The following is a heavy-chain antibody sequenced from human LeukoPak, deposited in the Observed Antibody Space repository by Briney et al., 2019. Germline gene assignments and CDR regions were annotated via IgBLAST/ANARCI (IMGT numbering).Heavy chain of an antibody. D-gene: IGHD5-24*01. J-gene: IGHJ6*02. CDR1: GGSISSYY. CDR3: ARDGWATERYYGMDV. Sequence: SETLSLTCTVSGGSISSYYWSWIRQPPGKGLEWIGYIYYSGSTNYNPSLKSRVTISVDTSKNQFSLKLSSVTAADTAVYYCARDGWATERYYGMDVWGQGTTVTVSS. CDR2: IYYSGST. V-gene: IGHV4-59*01.